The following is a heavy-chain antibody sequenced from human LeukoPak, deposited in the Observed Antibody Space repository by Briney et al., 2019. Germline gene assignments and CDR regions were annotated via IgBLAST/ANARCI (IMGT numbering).Heavy chain of an antibody. V-gene: IGHV4-4*07. Sequence: SETLSLTCTVSGGSISSYYWSWIRQPAGKGLEWIGRIYTSGSTNYNPSLKSRVNMSVDTSKNQFSLKLSSVTAADTAVYYCARGGYYGSGNDFRFDPWGQGTLVTVSS. CDR3: ARGGYYGSGNDFRFDP. CDR1: GGSISSYY. J-gene: IGHJ5*02. D-gene: IGHD3-10*01. CDR2: IYTSGST.